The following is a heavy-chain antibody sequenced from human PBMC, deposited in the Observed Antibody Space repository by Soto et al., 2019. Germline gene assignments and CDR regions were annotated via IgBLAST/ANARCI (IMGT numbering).Heavy chain of an antibody. Sequence: SLRLSCAASGFTFSSYAMSWVRQAPGKGLEWVSAISGSGGSTYYADSVKGRFTISRDNSKNTLYLQMNSLRAEDTAVYYCAKAPYYDFWSGYVDYWGQGTLVTVSS. D-gene: IGHD3-3*01. CDR3: AKAPYYDFWSGYVDY. CDR2: ISGSGGST. J-gene: IGHJ4*02. V-gene: IGHV3-23*01. CDR1: GFTFSSYA.